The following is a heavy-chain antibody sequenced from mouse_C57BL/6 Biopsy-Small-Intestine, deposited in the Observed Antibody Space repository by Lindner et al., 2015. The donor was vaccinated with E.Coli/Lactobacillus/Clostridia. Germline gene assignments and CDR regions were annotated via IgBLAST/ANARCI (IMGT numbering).Heavy chain of an antibody. V-gene: IGHV1-81*01. D-gene: IGHD3-2*02. CDR2: ISADGGST. CDR3: VRDPNYSGPWFRLSRAFDV. CDR1: VICLVSYG. J-gene: IGHJ3*01. Sequence: SVKVVLQGVLVICLVSYGISWVRQAPGQGLEWVGWISADGGSTSYAQKFQDRVTMTTDTSTTTSYIEMRSLRSGDAAVFYCVRDPNYSGPWFRLSRAFDVWGQGTMLTVSP.